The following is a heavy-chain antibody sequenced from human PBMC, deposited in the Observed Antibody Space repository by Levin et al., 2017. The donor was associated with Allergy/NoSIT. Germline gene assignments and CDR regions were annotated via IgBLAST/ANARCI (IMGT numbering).Heavy chain of an antibody. CDR3: ATYYCGGDCYSGYFHR. V-gene: IGHV4-39*01. CDR2: IYYSGST. Sequence: RSQTLSLTCTVSGGSISSSSYYWGWIRQPPGKGLEWIGSIYYSGSTYYNPSLKSRVTISVDTSKNQFSLKLSSVTAADTAVYYCATYYCGGDCYSGYFHRWGQGTLVTVSS. CDR1: GGSISSSSYY. D-gene: IGHD2-21*02. J-gene: IGHJ1*01.